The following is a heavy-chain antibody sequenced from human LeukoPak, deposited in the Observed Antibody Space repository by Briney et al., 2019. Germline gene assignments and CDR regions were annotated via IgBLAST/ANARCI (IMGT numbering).Heavy chain of an antibody. V-gene: IGHV3-7*01. Sequence: GGSLRLSCAASGFTFSYYWMRWVRQAPGKGLEWVANIKEDGSEKYYVDSVRGRFTVFIDNAKNSLYLQMSSLRAEDTAVYYCVSTTGPWGQGTLVTVSS. CDR3: VSTTGP. J-gene: IGHJ5*02. CDR2: IKEDGSEK. CDR1: GFTFSYYW. D-gene: IGHD1-7*01.